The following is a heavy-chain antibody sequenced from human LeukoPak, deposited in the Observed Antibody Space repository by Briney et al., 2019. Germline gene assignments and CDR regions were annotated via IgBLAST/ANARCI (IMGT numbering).Heavy chain of an antibody. CDR2: ISGSGGST. CDR3: AQGEVAAIH. J-gene: IGHJ4*02. CDR1: GFTFSSYA. V-gene: IGHV3-23*01. Sequence: GGSLRLSCAASGFTFSSYAMIWVRQAPGKGLEWVSAISGSGGSTYYADSVKGRFTISRDNSKNTLYLRMNSLRAEDTAVYYCAQGEVAAIHWGQGTLVTVSS. D-gene: IGHD2-15*01.